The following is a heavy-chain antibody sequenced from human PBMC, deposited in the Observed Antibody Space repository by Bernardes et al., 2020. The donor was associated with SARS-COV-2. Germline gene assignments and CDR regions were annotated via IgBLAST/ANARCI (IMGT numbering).Heavy chain of an antibody. Sequence: SETLSLTCTVSGGSITSNIYYGGWVRQPPGKALEWIGTVFDSGTTYYNPSLKSRVTMSVDTSKLHFSLRLTSVTAADTAVYYCARHRRGISVDWGQGTMVTVSS. V-gene: IGHV4-39*01. CDR3: ARHRRGISVD. J-gene: IGHJ3*01. CDR1: GGSITSNIYY. CDR2: VFDSGTT. D-gene: IGHD5-12*01.